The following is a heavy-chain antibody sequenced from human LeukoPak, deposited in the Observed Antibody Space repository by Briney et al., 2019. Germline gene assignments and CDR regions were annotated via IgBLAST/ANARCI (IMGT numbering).Heavy chain of an antibody. V-gene: IGHV4-59*01. CDR3: ARIYDSSGYYEDY. CDR2: IYYSGST. J-gene: IGHJ4*02. Sequence: SGTLSLTCTVSGGSISSYYWSWIRQPPGKGLEWIGYIYYSGSTNYNPSLKSRVTISVDTSKNQFSLKLSSVTAADTAVYYCARIYDSSGYYEDYWGQGTLVTVSS. CDR1: GGSISSYY. D-gene: IGHD3-22*01.